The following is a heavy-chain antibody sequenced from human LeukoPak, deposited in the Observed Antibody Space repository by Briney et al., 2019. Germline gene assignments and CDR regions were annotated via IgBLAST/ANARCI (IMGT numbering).Heavy chain of an antibody. J-gene: IGHJ4*02. CDR1: GFTFSSYA. V-gene: IGHV3-23*01. Sequence: QPGGSLRLSCAASGFTFSSYAMSWVRQAPGKGLEWVSAISGSGGSTYYADSVKGRFTISRDNYKNTLYLQMNSLRAEDTAVYYCAKGYFDWLLLFDYWGQGTLVTVSS. CDR3: AKGYFDWLLLFDY. D-gene: IGHD3-9*01. CDR2: ISGSGGST.